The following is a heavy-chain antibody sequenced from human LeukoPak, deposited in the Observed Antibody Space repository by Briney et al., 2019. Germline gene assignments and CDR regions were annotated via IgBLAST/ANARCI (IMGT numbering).Heavy chain of an antibody. CDR2: INPNSGGT. D-gene: IGHD6-13*01. V-gene: IGHV1-2*02. CDR1: GYTFTGYY. CDR3: ARCQVGLSSSWYNY. J-gene: IGHJ4*02. Sequence: ASVKVSCKASGYTFTGYYMHWVRQAPGQGLEWMGWINPNSGGTNYAQKFQGRVTMTRDTSISTAYMELSRLRSDDTAVYYCARCQVGLSSSWYNYWGQGTLVTVSS.